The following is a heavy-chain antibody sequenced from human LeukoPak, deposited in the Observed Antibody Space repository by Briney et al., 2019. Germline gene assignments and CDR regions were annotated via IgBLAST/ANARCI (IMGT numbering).Heavy chain of an antibody. V-gene: IGHV3-23*01. CDR2: ISDSGGRT. J-gene: IGHJ4*02. Sequence: PRGSLRLSCAVSGVTLSNDGMSWVRQAPGKGLEWVAGISDSGGRTNYADSVKGRFTFSRDNPKITLYLQLNSLRAEDTAVYFCAKRGVVIRVILVGFHKEAYYFDSWGQGALVTVSS. CDR3: AKRGVVIRVILVGFHKEAYYFDS. CDR1: GVTLSNDG. D-gene: IGHD3-22*01.